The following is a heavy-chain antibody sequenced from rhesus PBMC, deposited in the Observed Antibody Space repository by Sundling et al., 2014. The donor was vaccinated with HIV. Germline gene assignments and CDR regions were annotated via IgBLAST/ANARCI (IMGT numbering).Heavy chain of an antibody. D-gene: IGHD2-33*01. V-gene: IGHV4-80*01. CDR1: GASISTYW. Sequence: QVQLQESGPGLVNPSETLSLTCTVSGASISTYWWSWIRQPPGKGLEWIGEINGNSGSTHYSPSLKSRVTISKDTSKNQFSLKLTSVTAADTAVYYCARDVRTLGYWGQGVLVTVSS. CDR2: INGNSGST. CDR3: ARDVRTLGY. J-gene: IGHJ4*01.